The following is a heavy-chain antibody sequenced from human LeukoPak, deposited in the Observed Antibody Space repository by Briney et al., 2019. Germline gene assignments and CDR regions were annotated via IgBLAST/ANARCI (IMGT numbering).Heavy chain of an antibody. CDR1: GFTFSSYS. CDR2: ISSSSSYI. Sequence: PGGSLRLSCAASGFTFSSYSMNWVRQAPGKGLEWVSSISSSSSYIYYADSVKGRFTISRDNAKNSLYLQMNSPRAEDTAVYYCARVLVPAAYYGMDVWGKGTTVTVSS. J-gene: IGHJ6*04. V-gene: IGHV3-21*01. CDR3: ARVLVPAAYYGMDV. D-gene: IGHD2-2*01.